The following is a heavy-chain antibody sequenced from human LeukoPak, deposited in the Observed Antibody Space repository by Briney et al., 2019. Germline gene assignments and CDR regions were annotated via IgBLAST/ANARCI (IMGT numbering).Heavy chain of an antibody. CDR1: GFTFSSYA. CDR3: AKGCGGSCYRIDY. J-gene: IGHJ4*02. D-gene: IGHD2-15*01. V-gene: IGHV3-23*01. Sequence: GGSLRLSCAASGFTFSSYAMSWVRQAPGKGLEWVSAISGSGGSTYYADSVKGRFTISRDNSKNTLYLQTNSLRAEDTAVYYCAKGCGGSCYRIDYWGQGTLVTVSS. CDR2: ISGSGGST.